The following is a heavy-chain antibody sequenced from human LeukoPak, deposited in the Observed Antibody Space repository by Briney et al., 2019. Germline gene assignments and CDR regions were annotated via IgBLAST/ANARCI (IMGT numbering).Heavy chain of an antibody. CDR1: GFTFTTYA. Sequence: PGGSLRLSCAVSGFTFTTYAMTWVRQAPGKGLEWVSAISGSGTSTYYADSVKGRFTISRDNSKNTLYLQINSLRAEGTAIYYCSNALFRDYWGQGTLVTVSS. V-gene: IGHV3-23*01. J-gene: IGHJ4*02. CDR2: ISGSGTST. CDR3: SNALFRDY.